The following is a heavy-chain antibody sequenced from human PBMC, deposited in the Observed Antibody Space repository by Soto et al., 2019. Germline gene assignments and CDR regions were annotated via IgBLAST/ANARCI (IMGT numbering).Heavy chain of an antibody. CDR2: IYYSGST. J-gene: IGHJ4*02. D-gene: IGHD2-15*01. CDR3: ARHTPAISISDH. V-gene: IGHV4-39*01. CDR1: GGSISSSSYY. Sequence: SETLSLTCTVSGGSISSSSYYWGWISKPPGKGLEWIGSIYYSGSTYYNPSLKSRVTISVDTSKNQFSLKLSSVTAADTAVYYCARHTPAISISDHWGQGTLVTVSS.